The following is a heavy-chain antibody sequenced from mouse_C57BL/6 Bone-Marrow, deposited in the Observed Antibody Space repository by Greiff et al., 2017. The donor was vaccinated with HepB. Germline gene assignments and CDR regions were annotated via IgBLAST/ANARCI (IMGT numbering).Heavy chain of an antibody. V-gene: IGHV1-19*01. CDR3: ARRLSGWDPAWFAY. Sequence: EVKLQESGPVLVKPGASVKMSCKASGYTFTDYYMNWVKQSHGKSLEWIGVINPYNGGTSYNQKFKGKATLTVDKSSSTAYMELNSLTSEDSAVYYCARRLSGWDPAWFAYWGQGTLVTVSA. CDR1: GYTFTDYY. CDR2: INPYNGGT. D-gene: IGHD4-1*01. J-gene: IGHJ3*01.